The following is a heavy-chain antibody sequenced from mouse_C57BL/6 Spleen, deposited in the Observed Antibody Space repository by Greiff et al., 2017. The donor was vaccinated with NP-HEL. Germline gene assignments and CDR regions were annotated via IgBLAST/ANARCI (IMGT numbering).Heavy chain of an antibody. J-gene: IGHJ2*01. Sequence: VQLQQSGAELARPGASVKLSCKASGYTFTSYGISWVKQRTGQGLEWIGEIYPRSGNTYYNEKFKGKATLTADKSSSTAYMELRSLTSEDSAVYFGARSYYGSSPYFDYWGQGTTLTVSS. CDR2: IYPRSGNT. D-gene: IGHD1-1*01. CDR3: ARSYYGSSPYFDY. CDR1: GYTFTSYG. V-gene: IGHV1-81*01.